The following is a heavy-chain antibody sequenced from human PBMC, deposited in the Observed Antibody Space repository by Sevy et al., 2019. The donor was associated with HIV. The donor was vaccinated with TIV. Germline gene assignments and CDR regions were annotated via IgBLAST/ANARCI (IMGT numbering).Heavy chain of an antibody. CDR1: GFTFSTYD. J-gene: IGHJ6*02. CDR3: AKNRPPGRIYFSRHGMDV. V-gene: IGHV3-30*18. D-gene: IGHD1-26*01. Sequence: GGSLRLSCTASGFTFSTYDIHWVLQAPGKGLEWVAIISYDGNYRYYSDSVRGRFSMSRDNSKNTAYLQMSGLSVEDTAVYYCAKNRPPGRIYFSRHGMDVWGRGTTVTVSS. CDR2: ISYDGNYR.